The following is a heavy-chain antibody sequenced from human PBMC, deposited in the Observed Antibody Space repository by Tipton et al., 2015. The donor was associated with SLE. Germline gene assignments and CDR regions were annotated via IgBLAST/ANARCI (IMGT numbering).Heavy chain of an antibody. CDR3: ARAVGYSYYFDY. J-gene: IGHJ4*02. V-gene: IGHV3-21*05. CDR2: ISSSSSYT. CDR1: GFTFSSYS. D-gene: IGHD2-15*01. Sequence: SLRLSCAASGFTFSSYSMNWVRQAPGKGLEWVSYISSSSSYTNYADSVKGRFTISRDNAKNSLYLQMNSLRAEDTAVYYCARAVGYSYYFDYWGQGTLVTVSS.